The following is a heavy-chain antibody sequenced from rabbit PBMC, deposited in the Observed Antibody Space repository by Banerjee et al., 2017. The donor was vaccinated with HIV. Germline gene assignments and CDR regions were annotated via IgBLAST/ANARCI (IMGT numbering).Heavy chain of an antibody. CDR1: GFSFSYKYV. Sequence: QEQLVESGGGLVKPEGSLTLTCTASGFSFSYKYVMCWVRQAPGKGLEWIGCIYAGSSGSTFYASWAKGRFTISKTSSTTVTLQMTSLTAADTATYFCARGDAAAGYADLWGPGTLVTVS. CDR2: IYAGSSGST. V-gene: IGHV1S45*01. D-gene: IGHD6-1*01. J-gene: IGHJ4*01. CDR3: ARGDAAAGYADL.